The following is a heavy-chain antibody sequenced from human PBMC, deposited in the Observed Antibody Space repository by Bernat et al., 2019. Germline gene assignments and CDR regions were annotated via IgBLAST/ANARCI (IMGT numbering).Heavy chain of an antibody. D-gene: IGHD3-16*01. CDR1: GFTFLSHW. CDR2: IKSDGSAK. J-gene: IGHJ3*01. CDR3: ARDPGWGALDL. V-gene: IGHV3-7*03. Sequence: EVQLVQSGAALVQPGGSLRLSCAAFGFTFLSHWMCWLRQAPGKGLEWVANIKSDGSAKYYVDSVKGRFTISRDNVNNSLYLQMNSLRADDTAGYYCARDPGWGALDLWGQGTMVTVSS.